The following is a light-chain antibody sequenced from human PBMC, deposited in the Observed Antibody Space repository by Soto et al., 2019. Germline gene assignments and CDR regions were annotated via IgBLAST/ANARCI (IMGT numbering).Light chain of an antibody. CDR1: VMISTY. Sequence: EIVLTQSPVTLSLSPGQRATLSCRASVMISTYVAWYQQKPGQAPRLPIYDASNRATGVPARFSGSGSGTDFTLTISALEPEDFAVYYCQERSHWTFGRGTKVEI. CDR3: QERSHWT. J-gene: IGKJ1*01. CDR2: DAS. V-gene: IGKV3-11*01.